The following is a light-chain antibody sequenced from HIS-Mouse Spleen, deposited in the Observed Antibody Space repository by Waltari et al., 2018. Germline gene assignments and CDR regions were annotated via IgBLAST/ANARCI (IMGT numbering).Light chain of an antibody. CDR1: SSDVGGYNY. CDR3: SSYTSSSTF. J-gene: IGLJ1*01. V-gene: IGLV2-14*01. Sequence: QSALTQPASVSGSPGQSITISCTGTSSDVGGYNYVSWYQQQPGKAPKLMIYEVSNRPSGVSHRFSGSKSGNTASLTISGLQAEDEADDYCSSYTSSSTFFGTGTKVTVL. CDR2: EVS.